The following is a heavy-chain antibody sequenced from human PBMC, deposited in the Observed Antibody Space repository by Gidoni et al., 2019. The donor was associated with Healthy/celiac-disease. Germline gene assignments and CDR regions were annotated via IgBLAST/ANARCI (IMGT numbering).Heavy chain of an antibody. Sequence: EVQLVESGGGLVQPGGSLRLSCAASGFTFSSYWMHWFRQAPGKGLVWVSRINSDGSSTSYADSVKGRFTISRDNAKNTLYLQMNSLRAEDTAVYYCARDSSSSWFFGVVPAYYYYGMDVWGQGTTVTVSS. CDR1: GFTFSSYW. V-gene: IGHV3-74*01. CDR2: INSDGSST. D-gene: IGHD6-13*01. CDR3: ARDSSSSWFFGVVPAYYYYGMDV. J-gene: IGHJ6*02.